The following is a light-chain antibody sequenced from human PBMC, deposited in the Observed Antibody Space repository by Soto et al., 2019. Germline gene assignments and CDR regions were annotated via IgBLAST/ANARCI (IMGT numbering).Light chain of an antibody. CDR1: STDVGGYNH. CDR2: DVS. CDR3: SLFATSYTPLG. J-gene: IGLJ2*01. V-gene: IGLV2-14*03. Sequence: QAVVTQPASVSGSPRQSITISCTRTSTDVGGYNHVSWYQQHPGEGPKLMLYDVSSRPSGVSNRFSGYKAADPASLAISGLQAEDKSDYSCSLFATSYTPLGLGGGTKVTVL.